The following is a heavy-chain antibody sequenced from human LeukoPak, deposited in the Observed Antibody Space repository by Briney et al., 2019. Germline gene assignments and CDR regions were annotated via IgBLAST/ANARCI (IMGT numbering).Heavy chain of an antibody. D-gene: IGHD6-13*01. CDR3: AKRNSSWEDY. V-gene: IGHV3-23*01. CDR2: ISGSGGST. J-gene: IGHJ4*02. CDR1: GFTFSSYA. Sequence: PGRSLRLSCAASGFTFSSYAMSWVRQAPGKGLEWVSAISGSGGSTYFADSVKGRFTISRDNSKNTLYLQMNSLRAEDTAVYYCAKRNSSWEDYWGQGTLVTVSS.